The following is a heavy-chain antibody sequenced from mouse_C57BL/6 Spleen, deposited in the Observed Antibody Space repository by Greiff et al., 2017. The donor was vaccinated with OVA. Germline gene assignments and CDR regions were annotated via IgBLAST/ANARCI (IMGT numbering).Heavy chain of an antibody. CDR2: IDPSDSYT. CDR3: ARWDRSYGDY. J-gene: IGHJ2*01. D-gene: IGHD3-3*01. CDR1: GYTFTSYW. V-gene: IGHV1-50*01. Sequence: QVQLQQPGAELVKPGASVKLSCKASGYTFTSYWMQWVKRRPGQGLEWLGEIDPSDSYTNYNQKFKGKATLTVDTSSSTAYMQLSSLTSEDSAVYYGARWDRSYGDYWGQGTTLTVSS.